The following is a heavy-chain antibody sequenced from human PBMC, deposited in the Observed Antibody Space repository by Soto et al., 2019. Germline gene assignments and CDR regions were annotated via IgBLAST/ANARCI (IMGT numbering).Heavy chain of an antibody. CDR1: GFTFKNYW. J-gene: IGHJ4*02. CDR2: IDNDGTGT. CDR3: VRGYFGQSW. V-gene: IGHV3-74*01. D-gene: IGHD3-10*01. Sequence: GRSLRLSCAASGFTFKNYWMHWVRQAPGEGLVWISRIDNDGTGTIYADSVKGRFIISRDNAKNTLYLQMNSLRAEDTAVYYCVRGYFGQSWWGQGTLVTVSS.